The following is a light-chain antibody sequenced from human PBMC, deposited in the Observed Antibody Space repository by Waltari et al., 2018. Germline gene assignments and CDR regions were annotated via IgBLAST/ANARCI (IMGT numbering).Light chain of an antibody. Sequence: SYELTQPPSVSVSPGQTARITCSGDKLGDKYVCWYQQKPGQSPVLVLFQDSKRRSGIPERFSGSNSGNTATLTISGTQAMDEADYYCQAWDSSTVVFGGGTKLTVL. CDR1: KLGDKY. CDR2: QDS. V-gene: IGLV3-1*01. J-gene: IGLJ2*01. CDR3: QAWDSSTVV.